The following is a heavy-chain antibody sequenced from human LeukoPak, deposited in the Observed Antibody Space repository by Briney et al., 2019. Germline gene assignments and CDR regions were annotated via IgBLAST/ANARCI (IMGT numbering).Heavy chain of an antibody. CDR2: ITPNGGFA. CDR3: AKPHASGIYLPNDN. V-gene: IGHV3-23*01. Sequence: PGGSLRLSCAASGFLFSDCTMSWLRQAPGGGLQWVSAITPNGGFATYAESVKGRFIISRDNSRNTLYLQMNSLRAEDTAVYYSAKPHASGIYLPNDNWGQGTPVTVP. CDR1: GFLFSDCT. J-gene: IGHJ4*02. D-gene: IGHD3-10*01.